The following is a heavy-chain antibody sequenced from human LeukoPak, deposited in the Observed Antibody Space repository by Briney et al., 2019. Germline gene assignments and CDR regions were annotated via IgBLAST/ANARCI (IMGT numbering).Heavy chain of an antibody. CDR1: GGSVSSGSYY. Sequence: SETLSLTCTVSGGSVSSGSYYWSWIRQPPGKGLEWIGSIYYSGSTYYNPSLKSRVTISVDTSKNQFSLKLSSVTAADTAVYYCASSSGWYNGFDYWGQGTLVTVSS. CDR3: ASSSGWYNGFDY. D-gene: IGHD6-19*01. CDR2: IYYSGST. V-gene: IGHV4-39*01. J-gene: IGHJ4*02.